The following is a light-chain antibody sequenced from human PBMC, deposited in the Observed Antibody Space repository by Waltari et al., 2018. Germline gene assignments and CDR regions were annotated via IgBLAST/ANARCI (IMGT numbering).Light chain of an antibody. Sequence: EIQRTQSPRPLSASVGNRVTITCRASQSITTYLNWYQQKSGKAPNVLIHGASSLQSGVPSRFSGSGSGTDFTLTISSLQLEDFATYYCQQSSNIPPTFGQGTQVEVK. CDR1: QSITTY. CDR3: QQSSNIPPT. V-gene: IGKV1-39*01. J-gene: IGKJ1*01. CDR2: GAS.